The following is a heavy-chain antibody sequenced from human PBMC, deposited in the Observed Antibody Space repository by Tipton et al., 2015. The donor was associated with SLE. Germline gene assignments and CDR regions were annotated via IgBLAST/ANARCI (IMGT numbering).Heavy chain of an antibody. CDR3: ARKLGYCSSTSCRSSYYGMDV. V-gene: IGHV3-30*02. CDR1: GFTFSIYS. CDR2: IRYDGSKK. J-gene: IGHJ6*02. Sequence: SLRLSCAASGFTFSIYSMNWVRQAPGKGLEWVAFIRYDGSKKYYADSVKGRFTISRDNSKNTLYLQMNSLRAEDTAVYYCARKLGYCSSTSCRSSYYGMDVWGQGTTVTVSS. D-gene: IGHD2-2*01.